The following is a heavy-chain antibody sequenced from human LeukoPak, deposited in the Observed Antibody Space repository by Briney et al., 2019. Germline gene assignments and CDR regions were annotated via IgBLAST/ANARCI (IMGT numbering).Heavy chain of an antibody. Sequence: ASVTVSCKASGYTFTIYDINWVRQATGQGLEWMGWMNPNSGNTGYAQKFQGRVTMTRNTSISTAYMELSSLRSEDTAVYYCASSCGGDCYYRAFDIWGQGTMVTVSS. CDR3: ASSCGGDCYYRAFDI. J-gene: IGHJ3*02. V-gene: IGHV1-8*01. CDR2: MNPNSGNT. CDR1: GYTFTIYD. D-gene: IGHD2-21*02.